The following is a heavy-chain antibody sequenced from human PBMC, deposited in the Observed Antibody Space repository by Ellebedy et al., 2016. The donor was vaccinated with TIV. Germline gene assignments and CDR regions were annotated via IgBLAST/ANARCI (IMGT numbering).Heavy chain of an antibody. CDR2: MDSSGSHI. Sequence: GESLKISCAGSGFTFSSFAMNWVRQAPGKGLEWVSSMDSSGSHIYYADSVKGRFTISRDNAKNSLYLQMNSLTAEDTAVYYCARGGIATAGFDYWGQGTLVTVSS. J-gene: IGHJ4*02. V-gene: IGHV3-21*01. CDR1: GFTFSSFA. CDR3: ARGGIATAGFDY. D-gene: IGHD6-13*01.